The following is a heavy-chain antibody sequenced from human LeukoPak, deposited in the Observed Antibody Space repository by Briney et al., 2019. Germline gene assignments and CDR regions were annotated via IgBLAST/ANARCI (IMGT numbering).Heavy chain of an antibody. CDR3: ARRSVSEGYNWFDP. D-gene: IGHD6-13*01. CDR2: IYPGYSDT. V-gene: IGHV5-51*01. CDR1: GYTLTNNW. Sequence: GESLKISCKISGYTLTNNWIGWVRQVPGKGLEWMGLIYPGYSDTRYSPSFQGQVTISADKSISTAYLQWSSLKASDTAMYYCARRSVSEGYNWFDPWGQGTLVTVSS. J-gene: IGHJ5*02.